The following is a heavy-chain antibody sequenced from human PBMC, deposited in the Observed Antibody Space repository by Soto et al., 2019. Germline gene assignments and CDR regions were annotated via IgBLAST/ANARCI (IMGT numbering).Heavy chain of an antibody. D-gene: IGHD2-8*01. CDR2: IIPIFGTT. Sequence: KVSCKASGGTFSSYAISWVRQAPGQGLEWMGGIIPIFGTTNYAQKFQGRVTITADESTSTAYMELSSLRSEDTAVYYCARGPHIYCTNGVCPRWFHPWGQGTLVTVSS. CDR3: ARGPHIYCTNGVCPRWFHP. J-gene: IGHJ5*02. CDR1: GGTFSSYA. V-gene: IGHV1-69*01.